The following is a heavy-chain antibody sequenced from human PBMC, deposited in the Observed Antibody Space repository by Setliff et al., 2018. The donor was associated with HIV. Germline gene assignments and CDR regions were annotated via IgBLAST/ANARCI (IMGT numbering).Heavy chain of an antibody. CDR3: STPGLEAPGSPVRDY. Sequence: GGSLRLSCAASGFTFDDYGMSWVRQAPGKGLEWVSAINWNGVSTAYGDSVRGRFTISRDSAKNSLYLQMSSLRSDDTAIYFCSTPGLEAPGSPVRDYWGPGTLVTVSS. V-gene: IGHV3-20*04. CDR2: INWNGVST. J-gene: IGHJ4*02. D-gene: IGHD1-1*01. CDR1: GFTFDDYG.